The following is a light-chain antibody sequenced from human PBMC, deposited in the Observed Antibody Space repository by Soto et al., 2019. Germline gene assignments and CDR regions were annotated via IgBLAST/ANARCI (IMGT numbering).Light chain of an antibody. V-gene: IGKV1-5*03. Sequence: DIHMTQSPSTLSGSVGDRVTITCRASQTISSRLAWYQQKQGKAPKLLIYMASSLASGVPSRFSGSGYGTESNLTISSLQPDDFATYYCQQYDGYSWTFGQGTKVDIK. CDR3: QQYDGYSWT. J-gene: IGKJ1*01. CDR1: QTISSR. CDR2: MAS.